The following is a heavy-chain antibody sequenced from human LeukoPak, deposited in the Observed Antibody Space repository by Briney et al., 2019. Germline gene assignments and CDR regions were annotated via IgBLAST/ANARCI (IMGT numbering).Heavy chain of an antibody. J-gene: IGHJ3*02. CDR2: TSSSSSYI. D-gene: IGHD3-9*01. CDR3: ARDIIRYFDWLLAPDAFDI. V-gene: IGHV3-21*01. CDR1: GFTFSSYS. Sequence: GGSLRLSCAASGFTFSSYSMNWVRQAPGKGLEWVSSTSSSSSYIYYADSVKGRFTISRDNAKNSLYLQMNSLRAEDTAVYYCARDIIRYFDWLLAPDAFDIWGQGTMVTVSS.